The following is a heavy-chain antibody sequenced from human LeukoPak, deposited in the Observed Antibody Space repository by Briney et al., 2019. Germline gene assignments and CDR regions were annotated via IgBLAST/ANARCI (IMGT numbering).Heavy chain of an antibody. CDR2: ISSSSSTI. V-gene: IGHV3-48*04. CDR1: GFTVSSSY. D-gene: IGHD3-10*01. Sequence: GGSLRLSCAASGFTVSSSYMSWVRQAPGKGLEWVSYISSSSSTIYYADSVKGRFTISRDNAKNSLYLQMNSLRAEDTAVYYCARDNLVVRGVISGYWGQGTLVTVSS. J-gene: IGHJ4*02. CDR3: ARDNLVVRGVISGY.